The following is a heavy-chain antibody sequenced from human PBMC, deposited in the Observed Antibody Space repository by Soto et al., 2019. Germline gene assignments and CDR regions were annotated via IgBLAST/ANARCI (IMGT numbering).Heavy chain of an antibody. Sequence: QVLLQESGPGLVQPSGTLSLSCVVSGVSIGSNYYWGWVRQPPGKVLEWLGDMSHIGSVNYNPSRTSRVTISMYKSQNQFSLKLNSVTAAATAVYYCARSLGWYAIDYWGQGTLVIVS. CDR3: ARSLGWYAIDY. D-gene: IGHD6-19*01. CDR2: MSHIGSV. CDR1: GVSIGSNYY. V-gene: IGHV4-4*02. J-gene: IGHJ4*02.